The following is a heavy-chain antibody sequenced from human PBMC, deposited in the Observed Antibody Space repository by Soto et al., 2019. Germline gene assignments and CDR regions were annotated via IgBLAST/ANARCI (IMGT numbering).Heavy chain of an antibody. Sequence: ASVKVSCKASGYTFTSYGISWVRQAPGQGLEWMGWISAYNGNTNYAQKLQGRVTMTTDTSTSTAYMELRSLGSDDTAVYYCARDSFGTLVVAATNAYYYYGMDVWGRGTTVTVSS. V-gene: IGHV1-18*04. J-gene: IGHJ6*02. D-gene: IGHD2-15*01. CDR3: ARDSFGTLVVAATNAYYYYGMDV. CDR2: ISAYNGNT. CDR1: GYTFTSYG.